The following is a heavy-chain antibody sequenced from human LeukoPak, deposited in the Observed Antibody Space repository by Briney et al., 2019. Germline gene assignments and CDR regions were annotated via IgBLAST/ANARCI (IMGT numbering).Heavy chain of an antibody. CDR2: IYYSGST. D-gene: IGHD6-19*01. J-gene: IGHJ6*03. Sequence: PSETLSLTCTVSGGSISSSSYYWGWIRQPPGKGLEWIGSIYYSGSTYYNPSLKSRVTISVDTSKNQFSLKLSSVTAADTAVYYCARWAVAGLYYYYYMDVWGKGTTVTISS. V-gene: IGHV4-39*07. CDR3: ARWAVAGLYYYYYMDV. CDR1: GGSISSSSYY.